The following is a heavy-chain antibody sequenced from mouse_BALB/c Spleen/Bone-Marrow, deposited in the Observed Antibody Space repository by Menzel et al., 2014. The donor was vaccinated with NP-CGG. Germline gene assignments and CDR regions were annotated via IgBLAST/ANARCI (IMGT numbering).Heavy chain of an antibody. J-gene: IGHJ4*01. CDR2: VLIDGSP. CDR3: GRNGNFYAMDY. CDR1: RLSLTSYG. Sequence: QLQLKHSGPGPVAPSQSLSITSTITRLSLTSYGVHWDRQPPGKGLEWLGVVLIDGSPSSSSALKSKLSNSKDNSKSQVFLKMNSLQTDDTAMYNCGRNGNFYAMDYWDHGTSVPVYS. D-gene: IGHD2-1*01. V-gene: IGHV2-6-1*01.